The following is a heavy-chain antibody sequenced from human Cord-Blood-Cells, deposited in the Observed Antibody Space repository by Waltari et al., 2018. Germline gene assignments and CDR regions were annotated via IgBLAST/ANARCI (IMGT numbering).Heavy chain of an antibody. CDR2: IYHSGST. V-gene: IGHV4-38-2*02. CDR3: ALTTPGIAAAGIGYFDL. Sequence: QVQLQESGPGLVKPSETLSLTCTVSGYSISSGYYWGWIRQPPGKGLEWIGSIYHSGSTYYNPSLKSRVTISVDTSKNQFYLKLSSVTAADTAVYYCALTTPGIAAAGIGYFDLWGRGTLVTVSS. J-gene: IGHJ2*01. CDR1: GYSISSGYY. D-gene: IGHD6-13*01.